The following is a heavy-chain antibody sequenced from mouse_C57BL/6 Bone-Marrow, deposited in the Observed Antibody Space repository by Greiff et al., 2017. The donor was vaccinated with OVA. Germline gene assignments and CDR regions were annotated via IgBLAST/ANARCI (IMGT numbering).Heavy chain of an antibody. CDR1: GFTFTDYY. CDR3: ARYCYGSSFDY. D-gene: IGHD1-1*01. CDR2: IRNKANGYTT. J-gene: IGHJ2*01. Sequence: EVKLVESGGGLVQPGGSLSLSCAASGFTFTDYYMSWVRQPPGKALEWLGFIRNKANGYTTEYSASVKGRFTISRDNSQSILYLQMNALRAEDSATYYCARYCYGSSFDYWGQGTTLTVSS. V-gene: IGHV7-3*01.